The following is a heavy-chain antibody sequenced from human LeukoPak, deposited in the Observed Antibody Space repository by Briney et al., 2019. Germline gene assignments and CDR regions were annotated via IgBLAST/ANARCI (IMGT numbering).Heavy chain of an antibody. Sequence: SETLSLTCTVSGGSIRSYYWGWIRQPPGKGLEWIGYIHYSESTKYNPSLKSRVTMSVDTSKNQFSLKLSSVTAADTAVYYCAREAPDYGGNPDWGQGTLVTASS. CDR3: AREAPDYGGNPD. CDR1: GGSIRSYY. CDR2: IHYSEST. V-gene: IGHV4-59*12. D-gene: IGHD4-23*01. J-gene: IGHJ4*02.